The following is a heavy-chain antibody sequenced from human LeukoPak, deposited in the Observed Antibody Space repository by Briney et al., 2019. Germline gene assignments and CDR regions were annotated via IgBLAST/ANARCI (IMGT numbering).Heavy chain of an antibody. J-gene: IGHJ4*02. D-gene: IGHD2-15*01. CDR1: GGSISSSNW. CDR2: IYHSGST. V-gene: IGHV4-4*02. CDR3: ARLCSGGSCYYFDH. Sequence: SETLSLTCAVSGGSISSSNWWSWVRQPPGKGLEWIGEIYHSGSTNYNPSLKSRVTISVDKSKNQFSLKLSSVTAADTAVYYCARLCSGGSCYYFDHWGQGTLVTVSS.